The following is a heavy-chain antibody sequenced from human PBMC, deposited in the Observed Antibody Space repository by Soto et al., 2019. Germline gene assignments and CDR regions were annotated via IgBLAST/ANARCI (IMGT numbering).Heavy chain of an antibody. CDR1: GFTFSNYA. J-gene: IGHJ6*02. D-gene: IGHD2-15*01. CDR3: VCCGGGSCYSGDGMDV. Sequence: EVHLLESGGGLVQPGGSLRLSCAASGFTFSNYAVSWVRQTPGKGLEWVSGISVISGGTYYADSVKGRFTISRDNSKNTQYLQMNSLRAEDTALYYCVCCGGGSCYSGDGMDVWGQGTTVTVSS. CDR2: ISVISGGT. V-gene: IGHV3-23*01.